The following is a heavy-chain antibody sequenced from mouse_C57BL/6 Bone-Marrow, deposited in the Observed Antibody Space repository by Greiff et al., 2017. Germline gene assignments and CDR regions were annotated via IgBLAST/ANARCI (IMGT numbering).Heavy chain of an antibody. J-gene: IGHJ2*01. V-gene: IGHV1-77*01. CDR1: GYTFTDYY. CDR3: ASGTTVVATDY. Sequence: QVQLKQSGAELARPGASVKLSCKASGYTFTDYYINWVKQRTGPGLEWIGEIYPGSGNTYYNEKFKGKATLTADKSSSTAYMQLSSLTSEDSAVYFCASGTTVVATDYWGQGTTLTVSS. CDR2: IYPGSGNT. D-gene: IGHD1-1*01.